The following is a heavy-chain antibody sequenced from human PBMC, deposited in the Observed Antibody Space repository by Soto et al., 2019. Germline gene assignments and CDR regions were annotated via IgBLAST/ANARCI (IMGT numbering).Heavy chain of an antibody. Sequence: SETLSLTCTVSGGSISSYYWSWIRQPPGKGLEWIGYMYYGGRTDYNPSLKSRVTIPVDTPKIQVSLNLSSLTAADTAVYFCAGETPPPFIVKSSGAPCFDPGGREPLVTVS. CDR3: AGETPPPFIVKSSGAPCFDP. J-gene: IGHJ5*02. V-gene: IGHV4-59*08. D-gene: IGHD1-26*01. CDR2: MYYGGRT. CDR1: GGSISSYY.